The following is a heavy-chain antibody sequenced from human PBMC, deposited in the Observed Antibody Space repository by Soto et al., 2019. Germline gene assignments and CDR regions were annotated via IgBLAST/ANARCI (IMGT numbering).Heavy chain of an antibody. D-gene: IGHD1-26*01. Sequence: QITLKESGPTLVKPTQTLTVTCTFSGFSLSTSGPGVGWIRQSPGKAPEWLALISWKDEKRYNPGLKSRLTIAKDTSKNQVVLTMTDLDPVDTATYFCAHRYGGNYYRWYFDSWGQGTLVTVPS. V-gene: IGHV2-5*01. J-gene: IGHJ4*02. CDR2: ISWKDEK. CDR3: AHRYGGNYYRWYFDS. CDR1: GFSLSTSGPG.